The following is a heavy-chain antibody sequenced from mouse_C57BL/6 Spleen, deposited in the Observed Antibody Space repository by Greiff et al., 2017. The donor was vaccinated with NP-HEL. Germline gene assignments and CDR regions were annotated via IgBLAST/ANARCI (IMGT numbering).Heavy chain of an antibody. CDR2: ISAGGSYT. CDR1: GFTFSSYA. CDR3: ARDLGAGFAY. Sequence: EVQLLESGGGLVKPGGSLKLSCAASGFTFSSYAMSWVRQTPEKRLEWVATISAGGSYTYYPDNVKGRFTISRDNAKNNLYLQMSHLKSEDTAMYYCARDLGAGFAYWGKGTLVTVSA. J-gene: IGHJ3*01. V-gene: IGHV5-4*01. D-gene: IGHD2-14*01.